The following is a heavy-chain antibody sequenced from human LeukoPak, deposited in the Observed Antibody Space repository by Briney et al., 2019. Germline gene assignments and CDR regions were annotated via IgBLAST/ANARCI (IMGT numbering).Heavy chain of an antibody. V-gene: IGHV3-23*01. Sequence: PGGSLRLSCTTSGFSFKTYSMSWVRQAPGKGLEWVSAINDDTPYYTDSVKGRFTVSRDNSRDTFYLHLNSLRAEDTAIYYCAKEYDLWHEQGNWFDTWGQGVLVTVSS. J-gene: IGHJ5*02. D-gene: IGHD3-3*01. CDR1: GFSFKTYS. CDR3: AKEYDLWHEQGNWFDT. CDR2: INDDTP.